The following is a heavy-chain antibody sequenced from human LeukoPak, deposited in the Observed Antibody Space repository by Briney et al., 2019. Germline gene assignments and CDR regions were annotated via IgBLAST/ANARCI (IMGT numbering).Heavy chain of an antibody. V-gene: IGHV4-59*01. J-gene: IGHJ3*02. CDR2: IDYRGST. D-gene: IGHD2-15*01. CDR3: ARSSRDCSGGSCYSSGAFDI. CDR1: GGSISTYY. Sequence: NPSETLSLTCTASGGSISTYYWSWIRQPPGKGLEWIAYIDYRGSTTYNPSLRSRVTISVDTSRNQFSLKLSSVTAADTAVYYCARSSRDCSGGSCYSSGAFDIWGQGTMVTVSS.